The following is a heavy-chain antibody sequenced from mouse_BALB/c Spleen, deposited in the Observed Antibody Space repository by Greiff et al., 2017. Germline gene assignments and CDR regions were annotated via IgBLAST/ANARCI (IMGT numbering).Heavy chain of an antibody. CDR1: GFTFSSYA. Sequence: EVQVVESGGGLVKPGGSLKLSCAASGFTFSSYAMSWVRQTPEKRLEWVASISSGGSTYYPDSVKGRFTISRDNARNILYLQMSSLRSEDTAMYYCARRDGYGDFDYWGQGTTLTVSS. J-gene: IGHJ2*01. CDR3: ARRDGYGDFDY. D-gene: IGHD2-2*01. V-gene: IGHV5-6-5*01. CDR2: ISSGGST.